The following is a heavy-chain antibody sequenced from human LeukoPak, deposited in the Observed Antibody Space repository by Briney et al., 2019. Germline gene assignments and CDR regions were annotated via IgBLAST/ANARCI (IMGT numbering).Heavy chain of an antibody. V-gene: IGHV1-69*02. J-gene: IGHJ6*02. CDR1: GGTFSSYT. CDR3: ARGHQPPYYGMDV. CDR2: IIPILGIT. Sequence: ASVKVSCKASGGTFSSYTISWVRQAPGQGLEWMGRIIPILGITNYAQKFQGRVTITADKSTSTAYMELSSLRSEDTAVFYCARGHQPPYYGMDVWGQGTTVTVSS.